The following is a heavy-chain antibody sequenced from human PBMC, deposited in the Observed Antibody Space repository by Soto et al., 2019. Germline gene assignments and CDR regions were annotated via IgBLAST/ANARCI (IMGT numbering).Heavy chain of an antibody. CDR1: GYTFTSYA. D-gene: IGHD2-2*01. V-gene: IGHV1-3*01. CDR3: ARVRVDIVVVPAAGLNYYYYMDV. Sequence: GASVKVSCKASGYTFTSYAMHWVRQAPGQRLEWMGWINAGNGNTKYSQKFQGRVTITRDTSASTAYMELSSLRSEDTAVSYCARVRVDIVVVPAAGLNYYYYMDVWGKGTTVTVSS. CDR2: INAGNGNT. J-gene: IGHJ6*03.